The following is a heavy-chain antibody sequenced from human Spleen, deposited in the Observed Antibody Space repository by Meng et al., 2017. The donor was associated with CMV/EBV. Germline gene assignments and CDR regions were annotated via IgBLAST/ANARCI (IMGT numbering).Heavy chain of an antibody. CDR1: GFTVSNNY. CDR2: IYRGGKT. Sequence: SCAASGFTVSNNYISWVRQAPGKGLEWVSTIYRGGKTFYADSVKGRFTISRDNAKNSVYLQMNTLRAEDMGVYYCATYGGAVGIYGMDVWGQGTTVTVSS. V-gene: IGHV3-53*01. CDR3: ATYGGAVGIYGMDV. J-gene: IGHJ6*02. D-gene: IGHD3-16*01.